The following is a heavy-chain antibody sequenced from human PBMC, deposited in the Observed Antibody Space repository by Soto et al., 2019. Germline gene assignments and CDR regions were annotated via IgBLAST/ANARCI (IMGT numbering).Heavy chain of an antibody. D-gene: IGHD3-3*01. CDR2: IYSGGST. Sequence: GGSLRLSCAASGFTVSSNYMSWVRQAPGKGLEWVSVIYSGGSTYYADSVKGRFTISRHNSKNTLYLQMNSLRAEDTAVYYCATGRHTIFGVDDYYYYMDVWGKGTTVTVSS. CDR1: GFTVSSNY. J-gene: IGHJ6*03. CDR3: ATGRHTIFGVDDYYYYMDV. V-gene: IGHV3-53*04.